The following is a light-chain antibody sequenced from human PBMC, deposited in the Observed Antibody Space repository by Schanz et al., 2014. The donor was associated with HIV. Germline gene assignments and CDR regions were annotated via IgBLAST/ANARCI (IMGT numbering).Light chain of an antibody. V-gene: IGLV1-44*01. J-gene: IGLJ2*01. CDR1: SSNIGDNP. CDR3: AAWDDSLNGRI. CDR2: SDN. Sequence: QSVLAQPLSASGTPGQRVTISCSGSSSNIGDNPVNWYQQVPGTAPKLLIYSDNQRPSEVTDRFSGSKSGTSASLAISGLQSEDEADYYCAAWDDSLNGRIFGGGTKLTVL.